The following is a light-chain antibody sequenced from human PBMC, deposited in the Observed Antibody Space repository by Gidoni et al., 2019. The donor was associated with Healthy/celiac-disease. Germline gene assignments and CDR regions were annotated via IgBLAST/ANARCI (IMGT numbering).Light chain of an antibody. V-gene: IGKV3-20*01. J-gene: IGKJ1*01. Sequence: EIVLTQSPGTLSLSRGERATLSCRASQSVSSSYLAWYQQKPGQAPRLLIYGASSRATGIPDRSSGSGSGTAFTLTISRLEPEDFAVYYCQKYGSSPRTFGQGTKVEIK. CDR2: GAS. CDR3: QKYGSSPRT. CDR1: QSVSSSY.